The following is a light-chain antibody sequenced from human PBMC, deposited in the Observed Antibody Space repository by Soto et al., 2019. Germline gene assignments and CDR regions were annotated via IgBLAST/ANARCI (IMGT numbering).Light chain of an antibody. V-gene: IGKV3-15*01. CDR1: QSVSTN. CDR2: GAS. Sequence: EIVMTQSPATLAVSPGERATLSFRASQSVSTNLAWYPQKPGQAPRLLRYGASTRATGIPARFSGSGSGTEFTLTISSLQSEDFAVYYCQQFHNWPLITFGQGTRLEIK. CDR3: QQFHNWPLIT. J-gene: IGKJ5*01.